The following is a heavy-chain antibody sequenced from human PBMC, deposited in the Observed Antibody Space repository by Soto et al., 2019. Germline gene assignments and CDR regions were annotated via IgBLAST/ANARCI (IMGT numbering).Heavy chain of an antibody. D-gene: IGHD1-1*01. CDR1: GFTFSSYG. CDR3: ATGGLRWKGYDY. CDR2: INENGGNT. J-gene: IGHJ4*02. Sequence: EVQLLESGGDLVQPGGSLRLSCAASGFTFSSYGMNWVRQAPGKGLEWVSSINENGGNTYYADSVKGRFTISRDNSKNTLYLQMNSLRVEDTAVYYCATGGLRWKGYDYWGQGTLVTVSS. V-gene: IGHV3-23*01.